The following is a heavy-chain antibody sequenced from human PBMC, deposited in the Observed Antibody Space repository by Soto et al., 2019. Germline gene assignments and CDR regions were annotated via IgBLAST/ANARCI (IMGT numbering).Heavy chain of an antibody. J-gene: IGHJ4*02. Sequence: TSQTLSLTCTVSGGSIISGGFYWTLIRQHPGKGLEWIGYIYYSGSTYYNPSLKSRITMSVDTSKNQFSLKLSSVTAADTAVYYCARGGRYSTEPFDYWGQGTLVTVSS. D-gene: IGHD3-9*01. CDR2: IYYSGST. CDR3: ARGGRYSTEPFDY. V-gene: IGHV4-31*03. CDR1: GGSIISGGFY.